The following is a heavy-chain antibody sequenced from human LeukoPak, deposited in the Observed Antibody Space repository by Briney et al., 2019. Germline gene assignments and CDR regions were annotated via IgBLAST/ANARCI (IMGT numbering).Heavy chain of an antibody. J-gene: IGHJ3*02. CDR3: ARSTSYYDFWSGYSVAFDI. CDR1: GGSFSGYY. Sequence: SETLSLTCAVYGGSFSGYYWSWIRQPPGKGLEWIGEINHSGSTNYNPSLKSRVTISVDTSKNQFSLKLSSVTAADTAVYYCARSTSYYDFWSGYSVAFDIWGQGTMVTVSS. V-gene: IGHV4-34*01. D-gene: IGHD3-3*01. CDR2: INHSGST.